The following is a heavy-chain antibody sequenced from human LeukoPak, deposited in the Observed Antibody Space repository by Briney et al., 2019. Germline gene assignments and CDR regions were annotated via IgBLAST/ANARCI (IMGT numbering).Heavy chain of an antibody. V-gene: IGHV1-18*01. CDR3: ARAVPERYYDFWSGYPPFDY. CDR2: ISAYNGNT. D-gene: IGHD3-3*01. Sequence: GASVKVSCKASGYTFTSYGISWVRQAPGQGLEWMGWISAYNGNTNYAQKLQGRVTMTTDTSTSTAYTELRSLRSDDTAVYYCARAVPERYYDFWSGYPPFDYWGQGTLVTVSS. CDR1: GYTFTSYG. J-gene: IGHJ4*02.